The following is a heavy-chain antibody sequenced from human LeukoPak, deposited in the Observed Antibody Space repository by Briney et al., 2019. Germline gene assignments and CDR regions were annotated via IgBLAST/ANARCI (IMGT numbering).Heavy chain of an antibody. CDR3: TRDSGTYIWFDP. CDR2: IDKKDKGYATAT. CDR1: GSTFSGTA. V-gene: IGHV3-73*01. Sequence: GGSLRLSCAASGSTFSGTAIRWVRQSSGKGLEWVGQIDKKDKGYATATAYAASVKGRFTISRDDSINTAYLQMKSLKTEDTALYYCTRDSGTYIWFDPPGQETLLTVSS. J-gene: IGHJ5*02. D-gene: IGHD1-26*01.